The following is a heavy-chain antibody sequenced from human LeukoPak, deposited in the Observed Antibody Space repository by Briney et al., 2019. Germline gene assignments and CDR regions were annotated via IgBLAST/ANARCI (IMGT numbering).Heavy chain of an antibody. Sequence: PGGSLRLSCAAPGFTFSSYWMHWVRQAPGKGLVWVSRIISDGSNTTYADSVKGRFTSSRDNAKNTLYLQMSSLRAEDTAVYYCVRNSYDSSGYYDYWGQGTLVTVSS. D-gene: IGHD3-22*01. J-gene: IGHJ4*02. CDR2: IISDGSNT. V-gene: IGHV3-74*01. CDR1: GFTFSSYW. CDR3: VRNSYDSSGYYDY.